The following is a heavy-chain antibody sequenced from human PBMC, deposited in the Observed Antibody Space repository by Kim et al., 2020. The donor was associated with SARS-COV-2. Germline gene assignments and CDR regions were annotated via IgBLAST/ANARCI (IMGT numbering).Heavy chain of an antibody. CDR1: GFTFSSYS. Sequence: GGSLRLSCAASGFTFSSYSMNWVRQAPGKGLEWVSYISSSSSTIYYADSVKGRFTISRDNAKNSLYLQMNSLRDEDTAVYYCAREIDDILTGLWGFDYWGQGTLVTVSS. CDR3: AREIDDILTGLWGFDY. CDR2: ISSSSSTI. V-gene: IGHV3-48*02. D-gene: IGHD3-9*01. J-gene: IGHJ4*02.